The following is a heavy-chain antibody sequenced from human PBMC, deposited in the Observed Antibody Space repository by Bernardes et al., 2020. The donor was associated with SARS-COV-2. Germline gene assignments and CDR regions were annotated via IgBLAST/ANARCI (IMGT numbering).Heavy chain of an antibody. CDR1: GFSVRNSY. CDR2: IYDDGRS. D-gene: IGHD3-10*01. J-gene: IGHJ1*01. Sequence: GGSLRLSCAASGFSVRNSYMNWVRQAPGKGLEWVSIIYDDGRSFYKDSVKGRFTITRDISKNTVYLQMNSRVVEDSALYYCAGREGRPNQANVWGQGTLVTVSA. CDR3: AGREGRPNQANV. V-gene: IGHV3-53*01.